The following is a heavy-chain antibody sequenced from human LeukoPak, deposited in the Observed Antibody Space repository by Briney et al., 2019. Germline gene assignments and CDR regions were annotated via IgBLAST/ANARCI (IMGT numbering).Heavy chain of an antibody. Sequence: SETLSLTCSVSISSSYYWGWIRQPPGKGLEWIASISYSGHTYYNSSLKSRVIISVDTSKNGFSLKLTSVTAADTAVYYCARVYYSSSYDYWYFDLWGRGTLVTVSS. CDR2: ISYSGHT. CDR1: ISSSYY. V-gene: IGHV4-38-2*02. J-gene: IGHJ2*01. CDR3: ARVYYSSSYDYWYFDL. D-gene: IGHD6-13*01.